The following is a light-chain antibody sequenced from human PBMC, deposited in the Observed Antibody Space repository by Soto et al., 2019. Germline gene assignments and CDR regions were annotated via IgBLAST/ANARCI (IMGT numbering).Light chain of an antibody. J-gene: IGKJ4*01. CDR2: AAS. V-gene: IGKV1-12*01. CDR1: QGISSW. CDR3: QQANSFPLI. Sequence: DIQMTQSPSSVSASVGDRVTITCRASQGISSWLAWYQQKPGKAPKLLIYAASSLQSGVPSRFSGVGSGTNFPPTSSGLQPEDLAPYNCQQANSFPLIFGGGTKWGSN.